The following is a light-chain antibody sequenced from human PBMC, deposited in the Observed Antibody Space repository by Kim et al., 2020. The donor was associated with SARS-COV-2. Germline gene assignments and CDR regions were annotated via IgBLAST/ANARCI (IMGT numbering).Light chain of an antibody. J-gene: IGKJ1*01. CDR2: GAS. CDR3: QQYATSPET. V-gene: IGKV3-15*01. Sequence: EIVMTQSPATLSVSPGERATLSCRASQSVSSNLAWYQQKPGQAPRLLIYGASTRATGIPARFSGSGSGTEFTLTISSLQSEDFAVYYCQQYATSPETFGQGTKLEI. CDR1: QSVSSN.